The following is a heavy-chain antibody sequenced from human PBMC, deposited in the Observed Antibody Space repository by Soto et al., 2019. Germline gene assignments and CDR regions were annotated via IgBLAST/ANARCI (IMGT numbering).Heavy chain of an antibody. J-gene: IGHJ6*03. CDR1: GGSISSYY. CDR2: IYYSGST. V-gene: IGHV4-59*01. Sequence: QVQLQESGPGLVKPSETLSLTCTVSGGSISSYYWSWIRQPPGKGLEWIGYIYYSGSTNYNPSLKMRVPITVDTSKNQFSLKLSSVTAADTAVYYCARGSSIAAPSGYYYIDVWGKGTTVTVSS. CDR3: ARGSSIAAPSGYYYIDV. D-gene: IGHD6-6*01.